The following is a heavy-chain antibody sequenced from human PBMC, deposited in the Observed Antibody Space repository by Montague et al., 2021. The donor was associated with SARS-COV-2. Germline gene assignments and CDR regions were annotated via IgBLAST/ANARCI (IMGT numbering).Heavy chain of an antibody. D-gene: IGHD4-11*01. CDR3: AGKVLTVPADC. V-gene: IGHV4-59*12. J-gene: IGHJ4*02. CDR2: IYYSGST. Sequence: SETLSLTCTVSGGAMSSYYWSWIRQPPGKGLEWIGYIYYSGSTNYNPSLKSRVTISVDTSKNQFSLKLSSVTAADTAIYYCAGKVLTVPADCWGQGTLVTVS. CDR1: GGAMSSYY.